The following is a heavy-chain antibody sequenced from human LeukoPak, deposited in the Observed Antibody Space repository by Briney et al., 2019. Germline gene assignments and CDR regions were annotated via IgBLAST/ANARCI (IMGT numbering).Heavy chain of an antibody. CDR3: ASVLMVYATFDY. CDR2: IYHSGST. V-gene: IGHV4-4*02. CDR1: GGSISSSNW. J-gene: IGHJ4*02. D-gene: IGHD2-8*01. Sequence: SETLSLTCAVSGGSISSSNWWSWVRQPPGKGLEWIGEIYHSGSTNYNPSLKSRVTISVDKSKNQFSLKLSSVTAADTAVYYCASVLMVYATFDYWGQGTLVTVSS.